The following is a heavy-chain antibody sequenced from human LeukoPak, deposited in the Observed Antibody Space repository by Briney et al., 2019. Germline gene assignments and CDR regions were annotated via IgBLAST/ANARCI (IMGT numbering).Heavy chain of an antibody. CDR3: ARVYTSDWQPYYFDY. D-gene: IGHD6-19*01. CDR1: GGTFGSYA. J-gene: IGHJ4*02. V-gene: IGHV1-69*05. Sequence: GASVKVSCKASGGTFGSYAISWVRQAPGQGLEWMGGIIPIFGTANYAQKFQGRVTITTDESTSTAYMELSSLRSEDTAVYYCARVYTSDWQPYYFDYWGQGTLVTVSS. CDR2: IIPIFGTA.